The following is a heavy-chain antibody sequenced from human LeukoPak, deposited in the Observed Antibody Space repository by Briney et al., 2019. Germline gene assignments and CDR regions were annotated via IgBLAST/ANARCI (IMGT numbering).Heavy chain of an antibody. CDR1: GFTFSRYA. V-gene: IGHV3-30*04. J-gene: IGHJ3*02. D-gene: IGHD6-13*01. CDR3: ARDEGSSWQIYDAFDI. CDR2: ISYDGSDK. Sequence: GRSLRLSCAASGFTFSRYAMHWVRQAPAKGLEWVALISYDGSDKYYADSVKGRFTISRDNSENTLYLQMNSLRPEDTAVYYCARDEGSSWQIYDAFDIWGQGTMVTVSS.